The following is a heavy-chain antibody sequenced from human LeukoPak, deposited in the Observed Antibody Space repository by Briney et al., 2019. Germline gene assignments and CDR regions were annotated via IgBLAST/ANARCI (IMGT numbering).Heavy chain of an antibody. V-gene: IGHV1-2*02. CDR1: GYTFTGYY. CDR3: ARTVEMATIERPQDEYFQH. CDR2: INPNSGGT. Sequence: ASVKVSCKASGYTFTGYYMHWVRQAPGQGPEWMGWINPNSGGTSYVQKFQGRVTMTRDTSISTAYMELSRLRSDDTAVYYCARTVEMATIERPQDEYFQHWGQGTLVTVSS. D-gene: IGHD5-24*01. J-gene: IGHJ1*01.